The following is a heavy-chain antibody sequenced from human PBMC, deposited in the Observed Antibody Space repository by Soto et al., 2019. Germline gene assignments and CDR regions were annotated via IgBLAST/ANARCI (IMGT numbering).Heavy chain of an antibody. Sequence: QVQLVQSGAEVKKPGASVKVSCKASGYTFTSYAMHWVRQAPGQRLEGMGWINAGNGNTKYSQKFQGRVTITRDTSASTAYMELSSLRSEDTAVYYCARGRPRGYCSGGSCPGDYWGQGTLVTVSS. V-gene: IGHV1-3*01. CDR3: ARGRPRGYCSGGSCPGDY. J-gene: IGHJ4*02. CDR2: INAGNGNT. D-gene: IGHD2-15*01. CDR1: GYTFTSYA.